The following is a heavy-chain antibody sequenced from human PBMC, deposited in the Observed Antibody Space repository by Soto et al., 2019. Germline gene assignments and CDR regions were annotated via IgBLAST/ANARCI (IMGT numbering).Heavy chain of an antibody. CDR3: ARDGVGATTYVGYFDY. CDR1: GVIFSGYG. D-gene: IGHD1-26*01. V-gene: IGHV3-33*01. J-gene: IGHJ4*02. Sequence: QVHLVESGGCVVQPGRSLRLSCAASGVIFSGYGMHWVRQAPGKGLEWVAVIRYDGSNEYYSDSVKGRFTISRDNSKNTLYLQMNSLRAEATAVYYCARDGVGATTYVGYFDYWGQGTLVTVSS. CDR2: IRYDGSNE.